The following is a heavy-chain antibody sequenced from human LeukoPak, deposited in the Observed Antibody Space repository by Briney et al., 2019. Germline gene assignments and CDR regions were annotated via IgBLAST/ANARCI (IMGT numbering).Heavy chain of an antibody. CDR2: ISYDGSNK. V-gene: IGHV3-30-3*01. Sequence: GGSLRLSCAASGFTFSSYAMHWVRQAPGKGLEWVAVISYDGSNKYYADSVKGRFTISRDNAKSSLYLQMNSLRAEDTAVYYCASGDSAVTFFDYWGQGTLVTVSS. D-gene: IGHD4-17*01. CDR3: ASGDSAVTFFDY. J-gene: IGHJ4*02. CDR1: GFTFSSYA.